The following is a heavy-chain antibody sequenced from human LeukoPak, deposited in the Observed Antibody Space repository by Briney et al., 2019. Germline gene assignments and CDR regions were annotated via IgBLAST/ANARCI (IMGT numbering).Heavy chain of an antibody. Sequence: SETLSLTCTVSGGSISSYYWSLIRQPPGKGLEWIGYIYYSGSTNYNPSLKSRVTISVDTSKSQFSLKLRSVTAADTAVYHCVRASLGAVAGSAFDYWGQGPLVTVPS. V-gene: IGHV4-59*08. CDR1: GGSISSYY. CDR2: IYYSGST. CDR3: VRASLGAVAGSAFDY. D-gene: IGHD6-19*01. J-gene: IGHJ4*02.